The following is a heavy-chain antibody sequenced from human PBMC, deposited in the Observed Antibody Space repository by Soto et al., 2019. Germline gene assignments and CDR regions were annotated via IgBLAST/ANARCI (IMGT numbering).Heavy chain of an antibody. CDR3: ARDRGAYGMDV. V-gene: IGHV1-18*01. CDR1: GYTFTSYG. J-gene: IGHJ6*02. Sequence: QVQLVQSGAEVKKPGASVKVSCKASGYTFTSYGISWVRQAPGQGLEWMGWISAYNGNTNYAQKLQGRVTMTTDXXXXTAYMXLRSLXXXDTAXYYCARDRGAYGMDVWGQGTTVTVSS. CDR2: ISAYNGNT.